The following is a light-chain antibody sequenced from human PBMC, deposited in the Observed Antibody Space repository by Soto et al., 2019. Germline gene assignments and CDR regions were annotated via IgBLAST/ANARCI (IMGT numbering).Light chain of an antibody. CDR3: QQYNSYSS. Sequence: DIQMTQSPSTLSASVGDRATITCRASQSISSWLAWYQQNPGKAPKLLIYKASSLESGVPSRFSGSGSGTEFTLTISSLQPDDFATYYCQQYNSYSSFGQGTKVDIK. CDR1: QSISSW. J-gene: IGKJ1*01. V-gene: IGKV1-5*03. CDR2: KAS.